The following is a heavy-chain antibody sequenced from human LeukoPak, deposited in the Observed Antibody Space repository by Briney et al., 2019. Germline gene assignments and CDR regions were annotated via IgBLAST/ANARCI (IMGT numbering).Heavy chain of an antibody. D-gene: IGHD4-23*01. CDR1: GFTFSSYG. Sequence: PGGSLRLSCAASGFTFSSYGMHWVRQAPGKGLEWVAVISYDGSNKYYADSVKGRFTISRDNSENTLYLQMNSLRAEDSAVYYCAKDQDYGGKKGFDYWGQGTLVTVSS. CDR3: AKDQDYGGKKGFDY. J-gene: IGHJ4*02. V-gene: IGHV3-30*18. CDR2: ISYDGSNK.